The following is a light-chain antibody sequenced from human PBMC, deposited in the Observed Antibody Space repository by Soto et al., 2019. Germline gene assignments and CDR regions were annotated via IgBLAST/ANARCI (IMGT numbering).Light chain of an antibody. V-gene: IGKV1-39*01. CDR2: VAS. CDR3: QHYNSYSEA. J-gene: IGKJ1*01. CDR1: QSIGRF. Sequence: DIQMTQSPSYLSASVGDRVTITCRASQSIGRFLNWYQQKPGKAPNVLINVASTLRSGVPSRFSGSGSGTEFTLTISSLQPEDFATYYCQHYNSYSEAFGQGTKVDIK.